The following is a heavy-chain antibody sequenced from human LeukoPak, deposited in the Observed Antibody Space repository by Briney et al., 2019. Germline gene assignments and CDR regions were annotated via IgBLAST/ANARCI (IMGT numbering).Heavy chain of an antibody. Sequence: GGPLKLSCAASGFTFSDYYMSWFRQAPGKGLDWVSYISTTSSETQYADSVKAGFPISRDNARNSLYREMNSRRAEETAVNNCRLVDAAEFWGQGTRVTVFS. V-gene: IGHV3-11*03. D-gene: IGHD6-13*01. CDR3: RLVDAAEF. J-gene: IGHJ4*02. CDR1: GFTFSDYY. CDR2: ISTTSSET.